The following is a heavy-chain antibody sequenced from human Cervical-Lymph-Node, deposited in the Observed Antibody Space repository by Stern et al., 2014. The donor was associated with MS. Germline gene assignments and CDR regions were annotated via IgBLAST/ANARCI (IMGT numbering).Heavy chain of an antibody. CDR2: ISHGGDT. Sequence: QVQLQQSGPGLVKPSETLSLTCAVSGASFSSHYWGWIRQPPGKGLEWIGLISHGGDTKYNPSPQSRVTFSLDKSRNQFPLKGTPVTAADTAVYYCARLSTAVEFWGQGTLVTVSS. J-gene: IGHJ4*02. CDR1: GASFSSHY. CDR3: ARLSTAVEF. V-gene: IGHV4-59*08.